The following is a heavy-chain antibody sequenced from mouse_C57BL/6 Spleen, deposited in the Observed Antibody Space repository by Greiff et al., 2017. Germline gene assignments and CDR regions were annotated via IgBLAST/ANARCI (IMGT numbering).Heavy chain of an antibody. CDR3: ARFLEAMDY. CDR1: GYAFSSSW. Sequence: VQLQQSGPELVKPGASVKISCKASGYAFSSSWMNWVKQRPGKGLEGIGRIYPGDGDTNYNGKFKGKATLTADKSSSTAYMRLSSLTSEDSAVYFCARFLEAMDYWSQGTSVTVSS. CDR2: IYPGDGDT. J-gene: IGHJ4*01. V-gene: IGHV1-82*01.